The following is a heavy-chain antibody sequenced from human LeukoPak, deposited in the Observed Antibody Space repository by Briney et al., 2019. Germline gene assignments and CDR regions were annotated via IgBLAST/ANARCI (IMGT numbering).Heavy chain of an antibody. J-gene: IGHJ4*02. CDR2: INGNGGST. Sequence: GGSLRLSCAASGFDFDDYGMTWVRQAPGKGLEWVSGINGNGGSTGYADSVRGRFIISRDNAKNYVNLQMDSLRAEDTAVYYCARDRGSADYWGQGTLVTVSS. D-gene: IGHD3-10*01. V-gene: IGHV3-20*04. CDR1: GFDFDDYG. CDR3: ARDRGSADY.